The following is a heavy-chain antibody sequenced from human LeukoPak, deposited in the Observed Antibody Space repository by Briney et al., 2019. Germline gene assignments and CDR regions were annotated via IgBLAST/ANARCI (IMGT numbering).Heavy chain of an antibody. CDR2: ISISSSYI. V-gene: IGHV3-21*01. CDR1: GFTFSSYS. CDR3: ARDHTYSSSWPEY. J-gene: IGHJ4*02. Sequence: GGSLRLSCAASGFTFSSYSMNWVRQSPGKGLEWVSSISISSSYIYYADSVKGRSTISRDNAKNSLYLQMNSLRAEDTAVYYCARDHTYSSSWPEYWGQGTLVAVSS. D-gene: IGHD6-13*01.